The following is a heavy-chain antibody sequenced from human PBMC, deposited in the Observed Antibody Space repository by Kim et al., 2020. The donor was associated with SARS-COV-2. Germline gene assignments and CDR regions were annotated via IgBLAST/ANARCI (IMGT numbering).Heavy chain of an antibody. D-gene: IGHD6-13*01. V-gene: IGHV3-30*03. J-gene: IGHJ4*02. Sequence: GGSLRLSCTASGLTFSSYGMNWVRQAPGKGLEWVAVISYDGSNKYYADSVKGRFTITRDNSKNTLYLQMNSLRAEDTAVYYCAPRAYSSSWSRFDYWGQGTLVTVSS. CDR2: ISYDGSNK. CDR1: GLTFSSYG. CDR3: APRAYSSSWSRFDY.